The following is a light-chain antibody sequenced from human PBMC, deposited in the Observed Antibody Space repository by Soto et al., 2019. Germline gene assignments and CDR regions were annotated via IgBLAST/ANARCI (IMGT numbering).Light chain of an antibody. CDR1: QSLVSSDGDTY. J-gene: IGKJ4*01. CDR2: RVS. Sequence: DVVMTQSPLSLPVTLGQPASISCRSSQSLVSSDGDTYLHWFQQRPSQSPRRLIYRVSNRDSAVPDRFSGSGSGTDFTLSISRVEADDVGVYYCLQGTHWPPTFGGGTKVEIK. CDR3: LQGTHWPPT. V-gene: IGKV2-30*01.